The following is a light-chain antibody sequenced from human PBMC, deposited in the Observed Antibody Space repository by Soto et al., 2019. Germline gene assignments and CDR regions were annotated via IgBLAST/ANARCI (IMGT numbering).Light chain of an antibody. Sequence: QSALTQPPSVSGSPGQSVAISCTGTSSDVGAYDRVSWYQQPPGAAPKLMIYQVVHRPSGVPDRFSGSKSGSAASLTISGLQAEDEADYYCSSYTTSSTLVFGGGTKVTVL. CDR1: SSDVGAYDR. CDR2: QVV. CDR3: SSYTTSSTLV. V-gene: IGLV2-18*02. J-gene: IGLJ2*01.